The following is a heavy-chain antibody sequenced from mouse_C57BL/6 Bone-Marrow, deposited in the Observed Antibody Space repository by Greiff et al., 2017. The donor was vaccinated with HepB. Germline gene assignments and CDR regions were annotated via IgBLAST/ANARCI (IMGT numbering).Heavy chain of an antibody. J-gene: IGHJ2*01. CDR1: GFNIKNTY. CDR3: SRNTLGRGNYFDY. Sequence: VQLKQSVAELVRPGASVKLSCTASGFNIKNTYMHWVKQRPEQGLEWIGRIDPANGNTKYAPKFQGKANITADTSSNTAYLQLSSLTSEDTAIYYCSRNTLGRGNYFDYWGQGTTLTVSS. CDR2: IDPANGNT. D-gene: IGHD4-1*01. V-gene: IGHV14-3*01.